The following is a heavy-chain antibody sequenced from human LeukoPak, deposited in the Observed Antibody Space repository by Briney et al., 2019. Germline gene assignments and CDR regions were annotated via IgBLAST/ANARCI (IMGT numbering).Heavy chain of an antibody. D-gene: IGHD6-19*01. CDR1: GLTFSDYY. V-gene: IGHV3-11*06. Sequence: GGSLRLSCAASGLTFSDYYMSWIRQAPGKGLEWVSYISSSSSYTNYADSVKGRFTISRDNAKNSLYLQMNSLRAEDTAVYYCATGYSSGGDYWGQGTLVTVS. J-gene: IGHJ4*02. CDR2: ISSSSSYT. CDR3: ATGYSSGGDY.